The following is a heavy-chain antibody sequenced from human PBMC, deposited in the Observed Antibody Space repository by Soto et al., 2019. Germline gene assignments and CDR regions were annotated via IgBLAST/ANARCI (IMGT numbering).Heavy chain of an antibody. CDR2: IYYSGST. CDR1: GGSIRSGDNY. J-gene: IGHJ4*02. CDR3: ATPLWSPYYFDY. V-gene: IGHV4-61*08. Sequence: SETLSLTCTVSGGSIRSGDNYWSWIRQPPGKGLEWIGYIYYSGSTNYSPSLKSRVTISVDTSKNQFSLKLSSVTAADTAVYYCATPLWSPYYFDYWGQGTLVTVSS. D-gene: IGHD2-8*02.